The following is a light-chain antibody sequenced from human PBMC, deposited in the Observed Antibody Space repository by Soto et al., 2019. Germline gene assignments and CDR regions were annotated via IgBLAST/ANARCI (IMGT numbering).Light chain of an antibody. Sequence: EIVLTQSPATLSWSPGERATLSCRASQSVSSYLAWYQQKPGQAPRLLIYDASNRATGIPARFSGSGSGTDFTLTISSLEPEDFAVYYCQQPYTFGQGTKLEIK. CDR1: QSVSSY. CDR3: QQPYT. CDR2: DAS. V-gene: IGKV3-11*01. J-gene: IGKJ2*01.